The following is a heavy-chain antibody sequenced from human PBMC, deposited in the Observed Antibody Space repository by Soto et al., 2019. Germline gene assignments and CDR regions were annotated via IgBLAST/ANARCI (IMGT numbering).Heavy chain of an antibody. Sequence: ASVKVSCKASGGTFSSYAISWVRQAPGQGLEWMGGIIPIFSTANYAQKFQGRVTITADESTSTAYMELSSLRSEDTAVYYCARIRVDYVDIVATIEASHAFDIWGQGTMVTVSS. J-gene: IGHJ3*02. V-gene: IGHV1-69*13. D-gene: IGHD5-12*01. CDR1: GGTFSSYA. CDR2: IIPIFSTA. CDR3: ARIRVDYVDIVATIEASHAFDI.